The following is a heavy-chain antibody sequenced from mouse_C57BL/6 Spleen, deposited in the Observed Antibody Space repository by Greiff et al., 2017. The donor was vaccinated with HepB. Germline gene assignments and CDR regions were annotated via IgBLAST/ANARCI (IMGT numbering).Heavy chain of an antibody. CDR3: ASWAALVEYYFDY. Sequence: VQLQQSGPGLVKPGASVKISCKASGYAFSSSWLNWVKQRPGKGLEWIGRIYPGDGDTNYNGKFKGKATLTADKSSSTSYMQLSSLTSEESAVYFCASWAALVEYYFDYWGQGTTLTVSS. CDR2: IYPGDGDT. D-gene: IGHD1-3*01. V-gene: IGHV1-82*01. CDR1: GYAFSSSW. J-gene: IGHJ2*01.